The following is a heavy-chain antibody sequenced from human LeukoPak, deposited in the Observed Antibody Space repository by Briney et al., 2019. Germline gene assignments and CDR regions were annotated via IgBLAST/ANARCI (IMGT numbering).Heavy chain of an antibody. D-gene: IGHD5-12*01. V-gene: IGHV3-53*01. J-gene: IGHJ4*02. Sequence: GGSLRLSCAASGFTVRSNYMSWFRQAPEKGLEWASVIYNDGRTYYADSVKGRFIISKDNSKNTLYLQMNNLRADDTAVYYCARESGYAVGDFWGRGTLVTVSS. CDR3: ARESGYAVGDF. CDR2: IYNDGRT. CDR1: GFTVRSNY.